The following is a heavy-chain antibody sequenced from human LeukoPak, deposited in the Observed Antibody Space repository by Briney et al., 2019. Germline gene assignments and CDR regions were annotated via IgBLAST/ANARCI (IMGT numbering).Heavy chain of an antibody. V-gene: IGHV3-23*01. CDR2: ISGSGGST. CDR1: GFTFSSYS. CDR3: AKIPVATMWTYFDY. D-gene: IGHD5-12*01. Sequence: GGSLRLSCAASGFTFSSYSMNWVRQAPGKGLEWVSAISGSGGSTYYADSVKGRFTISRDNSKNTLYLQMNSLRAEDTAVYYCAKIPVATMWTYFDYWGQGTLVTVSS. J-gene: IGHJ4*02.